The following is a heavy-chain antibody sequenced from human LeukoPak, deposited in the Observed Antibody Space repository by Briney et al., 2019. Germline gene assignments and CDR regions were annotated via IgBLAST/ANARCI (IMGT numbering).Heavy chain of an antibody. J-gene: IGHJ1*01. CDR3: ASRVFGVVIPVTEYFQH. CDR1: GGTFSSYA. CDR2: IIPIFGTA. Sequence: GASVKVSCKASGGTFSSYAISWVRQAPGQGLEWMGGIIPIFGTANYAQKFQGRVTITADESTSTAYMELSSLRSEDTAVYYCASRVFGVVIPVTEYFQHWGQGTLVTVSS. V-gene: IGHV1-69*13. D-gene: IGHD3-3*01.